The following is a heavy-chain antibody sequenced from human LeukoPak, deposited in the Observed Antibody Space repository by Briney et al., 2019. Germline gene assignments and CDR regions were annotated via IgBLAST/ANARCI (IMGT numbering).Heavy chain of an antibody. V-gene: IGHV4-30-2*01. J-gene: IGHJ1*01. D-gene: IGHD4-17*01. CDR2: IYHSGST. CDR1: GGSISSGGYY. Sequence: SETLSLTCTVSGGSISSGGYYWSWIRQPPGKGLEWIGYIYHSGSTYYNPSLKSRVTISVDRSKNQFSLKLSSVTAADTAVYYCASARYGDYYLQYFQHWGQGTLVTVSS. CDR3: ASARYGDYYLQYFQH.